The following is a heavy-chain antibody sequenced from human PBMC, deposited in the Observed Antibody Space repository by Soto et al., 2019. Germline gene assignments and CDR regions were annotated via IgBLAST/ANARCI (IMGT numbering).Heavy chain of an antibody. Sequence: PSETLSLTCAVSGYSISSGYYWGWIRQPPGKGLEWIGSIYHSGTTYDNPSLKSRVTISVDMSKNQFSLKLSSVTAADTAVYYCARLLYDSRGYYYFDYWGQGTLVTVSS. J-gene: IGHJ4*02. CDR2: IYHSGTT. CDR3: ARLLYDSRGYYYFDY. V-gene: IGHV4-38-2*01. CDR1: GYSISSGYY. D-gene: IGHD3-22*01.